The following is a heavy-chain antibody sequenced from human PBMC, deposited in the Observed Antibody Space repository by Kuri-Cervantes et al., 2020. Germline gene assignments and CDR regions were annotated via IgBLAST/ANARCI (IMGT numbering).Heavy chain of an antibody. CDR3: ASLAVADPFDY. Sequence: SETLSLTCAVYGGSFSGYYWSWIRQPPGKGLEWIGEINHRGSTNYNPSLKSRVTISVDTSKNQFSLKLSSVTAADTAVYYCASLAVADPFDYWGQGTLVTVS. J-gene: IGHJ4*02. D-gene: IGHD6-19*01. V-gene: IGHV4-34*01. CDR1: GGSFSGYY. CDR2: INHRGST.